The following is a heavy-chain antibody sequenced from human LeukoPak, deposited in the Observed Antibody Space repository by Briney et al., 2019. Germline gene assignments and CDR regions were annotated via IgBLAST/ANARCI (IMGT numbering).Heavy chain of an antibody. CDR2: IKQDGSEK. J-gene: IGHJ4*02. CDR1: VFNFSSYW. CDR3: ARAIRGDY. V-gene: IGHV3-7*01. Sequence: GGSLILSCAVSVFNFSSYWMSWVRQAPGRGLEWVANIKQDGSEKYYVDSVKGRFTISRDNAKNSLYLQMNSLRAEDTAVYYCARAIRGDYWGQGTMVTVRS.